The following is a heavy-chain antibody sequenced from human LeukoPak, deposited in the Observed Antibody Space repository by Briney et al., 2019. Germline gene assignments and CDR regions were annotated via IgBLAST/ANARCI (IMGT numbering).Heavy chain of an antibody. CDR3: AREIGGDYLYFDC. J-gene: IGHJ4*02. D-gene: IGHD3-10*01. CDR1: GGSISGGGYY. Sequence: SETLSLTCTVSGGSISGGGYYWSWIRQHPGKGLEWIGYIYYSGSTYYNPSLGSRVTISIDTSKNLFSLKLTSVTAADTAVYYCAREIGGDYLYFDCWGQGTLVTVSS. V-gene: IGHV4-31*03. CDR2: IYYSGST.